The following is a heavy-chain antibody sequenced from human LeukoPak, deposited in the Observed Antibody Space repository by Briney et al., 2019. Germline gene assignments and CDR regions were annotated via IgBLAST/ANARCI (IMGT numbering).Heavy chain of an antibody. CDR2: INHSGST. Sequence: KPSETLSLTCAVYGGSFSGYYWSWIRQPPGKGLEGIGEINHSGSTNYNPSLKSRVTISVDTSKNQFSLKLSSVTAADTAVYYCARATRVANYYYMDVWCKGTTVTVSS. V-gene: IGHV4-34*01. CDR1: GGSFSGYY. D-gene: IGHD4-11*01. J-gene: IGHJ6*03. CDR3: ARATRVANYYYMDV.